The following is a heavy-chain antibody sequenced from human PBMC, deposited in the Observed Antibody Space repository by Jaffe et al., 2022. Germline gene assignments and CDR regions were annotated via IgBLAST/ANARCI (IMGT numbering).Heavy chain of an antibody. CDR3: ARDSPSGSYYNRRPLPGAFDI. Sequence: EVQLVESGGGLVQPGGSLRLSCAASGFTFSSYEMNWVRQAPGKGLEWVSYISSSGSTIYYADSVKGRFTISRDNAKNSLYLQMNSLRAEDTAVYYCARDSPSGSYYNRRPLPGAFDIWGQGTMVTVSS. V-gene: IGHV3-48*03. J-gene: IGHJ3*02. CDR2: ISSSGSTI. CDR1: GFTFSSYE. D-gene: IGHD3-10*01.